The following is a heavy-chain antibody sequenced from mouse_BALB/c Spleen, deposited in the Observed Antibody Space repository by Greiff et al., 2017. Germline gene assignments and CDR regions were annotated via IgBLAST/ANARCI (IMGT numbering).Heavy chain of an antibody. CDR1: GYSITSDYA. V-gene: IGHV3-2*02. D-gene: IGHD2-1*01. CDR3: AMGGNYGFAY. CDR2: ISYSGST. J-gene: IGHJ3*01. Sequence: DVQLQESGPGLVKPSQSLSLTCTVTGYSITSDYAWNWIRQFPGNKLEWMGYISYSGSTSYNPSLKSRISITRDTSKNQFFLQLNSVTTEDTATYYCAMGGNYGFAYWGQGTLVTVSA.